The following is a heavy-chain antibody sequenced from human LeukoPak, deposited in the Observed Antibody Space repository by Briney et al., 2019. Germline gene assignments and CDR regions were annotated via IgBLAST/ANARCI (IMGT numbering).Heavy chain of an antibody. CDR3: AAPSMQPPH. D-gene: IGHD2-8*01. J-gene: IGHJ1*01. Sequence: SETLSLTCTVSGGSISSSYWSWIRQPPGKGLEWIGYIFYSGSTNYNPSLKSRVTISVDTSKNQFSLKLSSVTAADTAVYYCAAPSMQPPHWGQGSLVTVS. CDR1: GGSISSSY. CDR2: IFYSGST. V-gene: IGHV4-59*08.